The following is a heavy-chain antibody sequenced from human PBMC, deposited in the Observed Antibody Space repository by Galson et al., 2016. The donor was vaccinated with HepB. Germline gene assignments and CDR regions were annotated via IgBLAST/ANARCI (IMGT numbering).Heavy chain of an antibody. Sequence: SLRLSCAASGFSFSNSGMSWVRQAPGRGLEWVSGITRSGDATHYADFVKGRFTISRDNSKNTLYLQMHSLRAEDTAVYYCAKVGGGVIVPLYDYWGQGTLVTVSS. D-gene: IGHD3-16*02. CDR1: GFSFSNSG. V-gene: IGHV3-23*01. J-gene: IGHJ4*02. CDR2: ITRSGDAT. CDR3: AKVGGGVIVPLYDY.